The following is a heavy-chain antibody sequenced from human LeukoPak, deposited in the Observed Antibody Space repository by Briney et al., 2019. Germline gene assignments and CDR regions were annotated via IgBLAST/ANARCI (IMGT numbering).Heavy chain of an antibody. J-gene: IGHJ6*02. CDR1: GGSFSGYY. V-gene: IGHV4-34*01. D-gene: IGHD6-6*01. CDR2: INHSGST. Sequence: PSETLSLTCAVYGGSFSGYYWSWLRQPPGKGLEWIGEINHSGSTNYNPSLKSRVTISVDTSKNQFSLKLSSVTAADTAVYYCASLSIGAGIAARPNYYYYYGMDVWGQGTTVTVSS. CDR3: ASLSIGAGIAARPNYYYYYGMDV.